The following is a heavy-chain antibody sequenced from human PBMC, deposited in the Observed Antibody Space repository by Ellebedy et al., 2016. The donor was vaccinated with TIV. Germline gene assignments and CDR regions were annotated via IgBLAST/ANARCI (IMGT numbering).Heavy chain of an antibody. Sequence: MPSETLSLTCAISGDSVSSNAVAWHWIRQSPSRGLEWLGRTYYRSKWYNEYAVSVKSRITNNPDTSKNQFSLQLNSLTPEDQALYYCVRGSRGAFNIWGQGTMVTVSS. CDR1: GDSVSSNAVA. CDR2: TYYRSKWYN. V-gene: IGHV6-1*01. CDR3: VRGSRGAFNI. J-gene: IGHJ3*02.